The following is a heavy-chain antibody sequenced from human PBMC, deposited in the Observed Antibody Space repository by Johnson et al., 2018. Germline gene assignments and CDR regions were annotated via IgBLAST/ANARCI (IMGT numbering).Heavy chain of an antibody. CDR2: IGTAGDT. D-gene: IGHD2-15*01. V-gene: IGHV3-13*01. CDR3: ARGVYCSGGSYYHLPGYYYYMDV. J-gene: IGHJ6*03. CDR1: GFTFSSYD. Sequence: VQPVESGGGLVQPGGSXRLSCAASGFTFSSYDMHWVRQATGKGLEWVSAIGTAGDTYYPGSVKGRFTIARENANNSLYLQMNSLRAGDTAVYYCARGVYCSGGSYYHLPGYYYYMDVWGKGTTVTVSS.